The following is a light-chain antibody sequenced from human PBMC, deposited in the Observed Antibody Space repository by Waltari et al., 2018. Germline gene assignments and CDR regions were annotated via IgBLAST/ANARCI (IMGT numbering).Light chain of an antibody. CDR1: RSVDTW. J-gene: IGKJ1*01. CDR2: DAS. Sequence: DIQLTQSPSTLSASIGDKVTITCRASRSVDTWLAWYQQRPGTPPKFLIYDASSLENGVPSRFSGSGSGTEFTLSNTSLQPDDFATYYCQQYRSDSPTFGQGTKVEMK. V-gene: IGKV1-5*01. CDR3: QQYRSDSPT.